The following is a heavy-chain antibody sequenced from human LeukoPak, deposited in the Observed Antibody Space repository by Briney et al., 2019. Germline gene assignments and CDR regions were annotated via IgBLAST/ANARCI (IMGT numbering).Heavy chain of an antibody. V-gene: IGHV3-30*02. CDR2: IRYDGSNK. D-gene: IGHD1-26*01. CDR1: GFTFSSYG. J-gene: IGHJ4*02. Sequence: GGSLRLSCTASGFTFSSYGMHWVRQAPGKGLEWVAFIRYDGSNKYYADSVKGRFTISRDNSKNTLYLQMNSLRAEDTAVYYCAREPSGTLDYWGQGTLVTVSS. CDR3: AREPSGTLDY.